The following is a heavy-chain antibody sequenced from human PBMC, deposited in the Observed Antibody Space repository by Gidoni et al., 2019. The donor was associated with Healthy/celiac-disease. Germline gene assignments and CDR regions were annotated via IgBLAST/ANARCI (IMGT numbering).Heavy chain of an antibody. CDR3: ARGDPTKGFDP. V-gene: IGHV4-34*01. CDR1: GGSFSGYY. J-gene: IGHJ5*02. CDR2: INHSGST. Sequence: QVQLQQWGAGLLKPSETLSLTCAVYGGSFSGYYWSWIRQPPGKGLEWIGEINHSGSTNYNPSLKSRVTISVDTSKNQFSLKLSSVTAADTAVYYCARGDPTKGFDPWGQGTLVTVSS.